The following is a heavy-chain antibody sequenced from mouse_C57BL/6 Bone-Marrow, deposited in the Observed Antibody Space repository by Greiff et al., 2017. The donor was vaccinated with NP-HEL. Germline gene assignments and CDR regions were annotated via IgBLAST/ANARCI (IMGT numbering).Heavy chain of an antibody. CDR1: GYTFTDYN. J-gene: IGHJ1*03. CDR3: ARYSGDYDAYWYFDV. CDR2: INPNNGGT. Sequence: VQLQQSGPELVKPGASVKIPCKASGYTFTDYNMDWVKQSHGKSLEWIGDINPNNGGTIYNQKFKGKATLTVDKSSSTAYMELRSLTSEDTAVYYCARYSGDYDAYWYFDVWGTGTTVTVSS. D-gene: IGHD2-4*01. V-gene: IGHV1-18*01.